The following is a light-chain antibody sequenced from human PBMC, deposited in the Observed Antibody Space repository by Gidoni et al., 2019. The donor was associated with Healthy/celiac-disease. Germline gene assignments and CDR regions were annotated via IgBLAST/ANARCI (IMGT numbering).Light chain of an antibody. V-gene: IGLV2-14*03. CDR2: DVS. CDR3: SSYTSSSTLWV. Sequence: QSALTQPASVSGSPGQSISIPCPGTSSDVGGYNYVSWYQQHPGKAPKLMIYDVSNRPSGVSNRFSGSKSGHTASLTISGLQAEDEADYYCSSYTSSSTLWVFGGGTKLTVL. CDR1: SSDVGGYNY. J-gene: IGLJ3*02.